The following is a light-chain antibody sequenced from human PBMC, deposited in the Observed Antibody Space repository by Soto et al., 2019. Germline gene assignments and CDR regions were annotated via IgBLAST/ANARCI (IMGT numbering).Light chain of an antibody. CDR2: AAS. CDR3: QQSYSTPWT. Sequence: DIQMTQSPSSLSASVGDRVTITCRASQTITNFLNWYQQEPGKAPKLLIYAASSLHSGVPSRFSGSGSGTDFTLTISSLQPEDFATYHCQQSYSTPWTFGQGTKVEIK. CDR1: QTITNF. V-gene: IGKV1-39*01. J-gene: IGKJ1*01.